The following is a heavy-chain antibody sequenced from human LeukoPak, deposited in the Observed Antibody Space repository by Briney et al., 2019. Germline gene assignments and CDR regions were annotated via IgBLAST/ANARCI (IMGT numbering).Heavy chain of an antibody. Sequence: GASVKVSCKASGYTFTSYGISWVRQAPGQGLEWMAWINTYNGNTQYAQNFQGRVTMTTDISTSTAYMELRSLTSDDTAVYYCARGISETTVIPIDYWGPGTLVTVSS. V-gene: IGHV1-18*01. J-gene: IGHJ4*02. CDR1: GYTFTSYG. CDR3: ARGISETTVIPIDY. D-gene: IGHD4-11*01. CDR2: INTYNGNT.